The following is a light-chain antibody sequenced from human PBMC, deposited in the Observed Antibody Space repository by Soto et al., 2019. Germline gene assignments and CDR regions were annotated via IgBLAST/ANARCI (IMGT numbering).Light chain of an antibody. Sequence: IQLTQSPSSLSASVGDRVTITCRASQGISSFLAWYQQKPGRAPKLLIYGASTLQSGVPSRFSGSGSVTDFTPTISRLQPEDFATYYCQQLNSFPIAFGPGTKVEIQ. CDR3: QQLNSFPIA. J-gene: IGKJ3*01. CDR1: QGISSF. V-gene: IGKV1-9*01. CDR2: GAS.